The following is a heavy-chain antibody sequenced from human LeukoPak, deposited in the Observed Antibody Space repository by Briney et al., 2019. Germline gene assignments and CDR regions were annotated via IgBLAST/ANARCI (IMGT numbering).Heavy chain of an antibody. CDR2: ISWNRGNI. J-gene: IGHJ6*03. V-gene: IGHV3-9*01. Sequence: GRSLRLSCAASGFTFDDYAMHWVRQAPGKGLEWVAGISWNRGNIGYADSVKGRFTISRDNAKNSLYLQMNRLRAEDTALYYCAKDQQVAGKNRTYYYYMDVWGKGTTVTVSS. D-gene: IGHD6-19*01. CDR3: AKDQQVAGKNRTYYYYMDV. CDR1: GFTFDDYA.